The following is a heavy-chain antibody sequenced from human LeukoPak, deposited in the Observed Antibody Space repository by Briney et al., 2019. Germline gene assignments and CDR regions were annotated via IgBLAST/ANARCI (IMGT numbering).Heavy chain of an antibody. CDR3: ARDGPVSYFSL. J-gene: IGHJ4*02. Sequence: SQTLSLTCAISGDSVSSNTAVWNWIRQSPSRGLEWLGRTYYRSKWHTHYAESVRSRLTINPDTSRNQFSLQLNSVTPEDTGLYYCARDGPVSYFSLWGQGTLVTVS. D-gene: IGHD1-26*01. CDR2: TYYRSKWHT. V-gene: IGHV6-1*01. CDR1: GDSVSSNTAV.